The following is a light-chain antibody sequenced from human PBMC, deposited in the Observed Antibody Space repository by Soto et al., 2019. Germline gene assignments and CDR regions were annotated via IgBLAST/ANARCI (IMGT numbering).Light chain of an antibody. CDR3: SSYTSSSTLDV. V-gene: IGLV2-14*01. CDR2: EVS. CDR1: SSDVGGYNY. J-gene: IGLJ1*01. Sequence: QSVVTQPASLSGSPGQSITISCTGTSSDVGGYNYVSWYQQHPGKVPKLMIYEVSNRPSGVSNRFSGSKSGNTASLTISGLQAEDEADYYCSSYTSSSTLDVFGTGTKVTVL.